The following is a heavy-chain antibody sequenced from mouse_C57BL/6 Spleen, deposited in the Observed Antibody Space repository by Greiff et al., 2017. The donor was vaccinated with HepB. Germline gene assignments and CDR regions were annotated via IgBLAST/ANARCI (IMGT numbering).Heavy chain of an antibody. J-gene: IGHJ3*01. D-gene: IGHD2-2*01. CDR2: INPSNGGT. Sequence: QVQLKQSGTELVKPGASVKLSCKASGYTFTSYWMHWVKQRPGQGLEWIGNINPSNGGTNYNEKLKSKATLTVDKSSSTAYMQLSSLTSEDAAVYYCARRRPYGYDWFAYWGQGTLVTVSA. V-gene: IGHV1-53*01. CDR1: GYTFTSYW. CDR3: ARRRPYGYDWFAY.